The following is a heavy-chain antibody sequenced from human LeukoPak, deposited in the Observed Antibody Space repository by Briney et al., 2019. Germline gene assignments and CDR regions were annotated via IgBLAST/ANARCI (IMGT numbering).Heavy chain of an antibody. Sequence: GGSLRLSCATSGFIFSHHGMNWVRQAPGKGLEWVSGIRADAVTTYYADSVKGRFIISRDNAKNSLYLQMNSLRAEDTALYYCAKDKRGSPNYFDYWGQGTLVTVSS. J-gene: IGHJ4*02. D-gene: IGHD1-26*01. CDR3: AKDKRGSPNYFDY. CDR2: IRADAVTT. V-gene: IGHV3-23*01. CDR1: GFIFSHHG.